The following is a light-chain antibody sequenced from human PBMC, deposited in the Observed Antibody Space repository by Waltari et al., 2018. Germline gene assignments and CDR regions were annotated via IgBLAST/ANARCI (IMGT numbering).Light chain of an antibody. J-gene: IGLJ2*01. CDR1: AVAKQY. Sequence: SSELTQPPSVSVFPGQTARITCSGDAVAKQYAYWYQQKPGQAPVLVIYKDSERPSGIPDRFSGSSSGTTVTLTISGVQAEDEADYYCQSADSSGTYPFGGGTKVTVL. CDR3: QSADSSGTYP. V-gene: IGLV3-25*03. CDR2: KDS.